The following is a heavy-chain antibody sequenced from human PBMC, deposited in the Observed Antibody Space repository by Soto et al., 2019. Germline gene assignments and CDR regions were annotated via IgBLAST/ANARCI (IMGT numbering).Heavy chain of an antibody. J-gene: IGHJ4*02. CDR2: IYYSGST. V-gene: IGHV4-30-4*01. D-gene: IGHD2-21*01. CDR3: ARSTGRY. CDR1: GASITSDDFY. Sequence: QVQLQESGPGLVKPSQTLSLTCTVSGASITSDDFYWSWIRQPPGTGLEWIGYIYYSGSTYYNPSLKRRVSLSIDPSKNQCSLKLTSVTAADTAVYYCARSTGRYWGQGTLVTVSS.